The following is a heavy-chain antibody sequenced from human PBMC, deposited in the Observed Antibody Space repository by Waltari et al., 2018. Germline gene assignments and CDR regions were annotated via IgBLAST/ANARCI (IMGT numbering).Heavy chain of an antibody. J-gene: IGHJ4*02. Sequence: QVQLVQSGAEVKKPGSSVKVSCKASGGTFSSYAISWVRQAPGKGLEWIGSIYYSGSTYYNPSLKSRVTISVDTSKNQFSLKLSSVTAADTAVYYCARGWVYYYDSSGYPDYWGQGTLVTVSS. CDR3: ARGWVYYYDSSGYPDY. CDR2: IYYSGST. V-gene: IGHV4-39*07. CDR1: GGTFSSYA. D-gene: IGHD3-22*01.